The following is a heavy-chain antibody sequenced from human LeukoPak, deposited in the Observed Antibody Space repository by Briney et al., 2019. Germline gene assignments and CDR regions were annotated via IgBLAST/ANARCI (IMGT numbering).Heavy chain of an antibody. CDR3: AARCIVGATTFDY. D-gene: IGHD1-26*01. V-gene: IGHV7-4-1*02. CDR2: INPNTGNP. CDR1: GYTFTSYA. J-gene: IGHJ4*02. Sequence: ASVKVSCKASGYTFTSYAMNWVRQAPGQGLEWMGWINPNTGNPTYAQGFTGRFVFSLDTSVSTAYLQISSLKAEDTAVYYCAARCIVGATTFDYWGQGTLVTVSS.